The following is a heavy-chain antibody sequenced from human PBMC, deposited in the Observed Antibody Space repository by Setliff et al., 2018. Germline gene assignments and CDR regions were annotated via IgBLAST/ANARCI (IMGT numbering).Heavy chain of an antibody. Sequence: ASVKVSCKASGYTFTSYDINWVRQATRQGLEWMGWISAYNGNTNYAQKLQGRVTMTTDTSTSTAYMELRSLRSDDTAVYYCARGAYDSYYFDYWGQGTLVTVSS. J-gene: IGHJ4*02. CDR3: ARGAYDSYYFDY. CDR2: ISAYNGNT. D-gene: IGHD3-16*01. CDR1: GYTFTSYD. V-gene: IGHV1-18*01.